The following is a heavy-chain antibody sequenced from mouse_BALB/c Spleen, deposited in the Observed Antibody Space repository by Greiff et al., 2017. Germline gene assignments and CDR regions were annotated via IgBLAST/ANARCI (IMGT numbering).Heavy chain of an antibody. V-gene: IGHV5-15*02. Sequence: EVMLVESGGGLVQPGGSRKLSCAASGFTFSDYGMAWVRQAPGKGPEWVAFISNLAYSIYYADTVTGRFTISRENAKNTLYLEMSSLRSEDTAMYYCARDGREPAAMDYWGQGTSVTVSS. CDR2: ISNLAYSI. CDR3: ARDGREPAAMDY. J-gene: IGHJ4*01. CDR1: GFTFSDYG.